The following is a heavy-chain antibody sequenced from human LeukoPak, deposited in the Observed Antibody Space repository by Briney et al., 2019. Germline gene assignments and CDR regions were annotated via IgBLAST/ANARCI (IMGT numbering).Heavy chain of an antibody. D-gene: IGHD6-13*01. CDR3: ARASWSSWYVGAHDY. J-gene: IGHJ4*02. CDR1: GYTFTSYG. V-gene: IGHV1-18*01. CDR2: ISAYNGNT. Sequence: ASVTVSCKASGYTFTSYGISWVRQAPGQGLEWMGWISAYNGNTNYAQKLQGRVTMTTDTSTSTAHMELRSLRSDDTAVYYCARASWSSWYVGAHDYWGQGTLVTVSS.